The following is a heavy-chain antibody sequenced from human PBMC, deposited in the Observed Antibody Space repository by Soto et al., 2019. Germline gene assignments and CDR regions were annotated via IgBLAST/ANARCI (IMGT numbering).Heavy chain of an antibody. CDR3: ARDRGVAAAGPLYYYDY. D-gene: IGHD6-13*01. V-gene: IGHV1-18*01. Sequence: GASVKVSCKASGFTFTSYGISWVRQAPGQGLEWMGWISAYNGDTKYAQSLQGRVSMSTDTSTNTVYMDLTSLALDDTAVYYCARDRGVAAAGPLYYYDYWGQGTLGTVSS. CDR2: ISAYNGDT. CDR1: GFTFTSYG. J-gene: IGHJ4*02.